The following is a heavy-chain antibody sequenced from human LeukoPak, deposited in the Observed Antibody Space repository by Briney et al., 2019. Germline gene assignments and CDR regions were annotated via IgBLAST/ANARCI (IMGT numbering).Heavy chain of an antibody. CDR3: ARVKDDGYYFDY. Sequence: SETLSLTCAVSGGSISSGGYSWSWIRQPPGKGLEWIGYIYHSGSTYYNPSLKSRVTISVDRSKNQFSLRLSSVTAADTAVYYCARVKDDGYYFDYWGQGTLVTVSS. D-gene: IGHD3-10*01. J-gene: IGHJ4*02. CDR1: GGSISSGGYS. CDR2: IYHSGST. V-gene: IGHV4-30-2*01.